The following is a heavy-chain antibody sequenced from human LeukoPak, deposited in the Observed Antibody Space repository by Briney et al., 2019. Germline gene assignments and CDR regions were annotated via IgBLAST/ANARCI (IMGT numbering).Heavy chain of an antibody. Sequence: PGGSLRLSCAASGFSFSSYAMHWGRQAPGKGLEWVSGISWNSGSIGYADSVKGRFTISRDNAKNSLYLQMNSLRAEDTALYYCAKDKEFAEIFRGAVDYWGQGTLVTVSS. CDR3: AKDKEFAEIFRGAVDY. J-gene: IGHJ4*02. D-gene: IGHD3-10*01. CDR1: GFSFSSYA. CDR2: ISWNSGSI. V-gene: IGHV3-9*01.